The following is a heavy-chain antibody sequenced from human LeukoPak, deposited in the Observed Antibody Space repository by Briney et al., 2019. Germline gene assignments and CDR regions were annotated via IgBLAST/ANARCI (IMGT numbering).Heavy chain of an antibody. J-gene: IGHJ3*02. V-gene: IGHV1-69*04. CDR1: GGTFSSYA. CDR3: ARAARGALDAFDI. Sequence: ASVKVSCKASGGTFSSYAISWVRQAPGQGLEWMGRIIPILGIANYAQKFQGRVTITADKSTSTAYMELSSLRSEDTAVYYYARAARGALDAFDIWGQGTMVTVSS. CDR2: IIPILGIA. D-gene: IGHD4-17*01.